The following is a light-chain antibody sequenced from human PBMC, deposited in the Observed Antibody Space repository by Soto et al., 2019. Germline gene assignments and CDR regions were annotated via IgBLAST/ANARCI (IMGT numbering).Light chain of an antibody. CDR2: GNS. CDR1: SSNIGAGYD. Sequence: QSVLTQPPSVSGAPGQRVTISCTGSSSNIGAGYDVHWYQQLPGTAPKLLIYGNSNRPSGVPDRFSGSKSGTSASLAITGLQAEDEADYYSQSYDSSLSGVVFGGGPKLTVL. J-gene: IGLJ2*01. CDR3: QSYDSSLSGVV. V-gene: IGLV1-40*01.